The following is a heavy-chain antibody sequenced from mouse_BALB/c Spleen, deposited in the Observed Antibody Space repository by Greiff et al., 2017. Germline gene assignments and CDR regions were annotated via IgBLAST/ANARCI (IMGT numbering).Heavy chain of an antibody. J-gene: IGHJ2*01. Sequence: EVMLVESGGGLVKPGGSLKLSCAASGFAFSSYDMSWVRQTPEKRLEWVAYISSGGGSTYYPDTVKGRFTISRDNAKNTLYLQLSSLKSEDTAMYYCARQDLLDYWGQGTTLTVSS. CDR1: GFAFSSYD. D-gene: IGHD2-1*01. CDR3: ARQDLLDY. V-gene: IGHV5-12-1*01. CDR2: ISSGGGST.